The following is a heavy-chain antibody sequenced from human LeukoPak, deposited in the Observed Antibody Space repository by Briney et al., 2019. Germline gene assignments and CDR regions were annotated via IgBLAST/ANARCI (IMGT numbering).Heavy chain of an antibody. D-gene: IGHD2-2*01. V-gene: IGHV3-23*01. J-gene: IGHJ4*02. CDR1: GFTFDDYA. CDR2: ISGSGGST. Sequence: GGSLRLSCAASGFTFDDYAMHWVRQAPGKGLEWVSAISGSGGSTYYADSVKGRFTISRDNSKNTLYLQMNSLRAEDTAVYYCAKPQGLPAAAFDYWGQGTLVTVSS. CDR3: AKPQGLPAAAFDY.